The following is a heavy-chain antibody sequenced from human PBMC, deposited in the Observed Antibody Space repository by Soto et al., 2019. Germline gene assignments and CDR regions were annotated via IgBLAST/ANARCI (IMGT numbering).Heavy chain of an antibody. CDR1: GGSISSGGYS. J-gene: IGHJ4*02. Sequence: QLQLQESGSGLVKPSQTLSLTCAVSGGSISSGGYSWSWIRQPPGKGLEWIGYIYHSGSTYYNPSRQSRVTISRDRCKPWISLKLTSVTAAHTAVYYCARVPDYWGQGTLVTVSS. CDR3: ARVPDY. V-gene: IGHV4-30-2*01. CDR2: IYHSGST.